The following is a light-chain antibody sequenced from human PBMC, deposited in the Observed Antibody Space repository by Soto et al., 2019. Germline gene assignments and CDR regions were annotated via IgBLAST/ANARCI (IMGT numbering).Light chain of an antibody. Sequence: IVMTQPPVTLSVSPGERATLSCRASESVGSNLAWYQQKPGQPPRLLIYGASSRATGVPDRFSGGGSGTDFTLIISSLQSEDVALYYCQQYSNWPPAINFGQGTRLEIK. CDR2: GAS. J-gene: IGKJ5*01. CDR1: ESVGSN. CDR3: QQYSNWPPAIN. V-gene: IGKV3D-15*01.